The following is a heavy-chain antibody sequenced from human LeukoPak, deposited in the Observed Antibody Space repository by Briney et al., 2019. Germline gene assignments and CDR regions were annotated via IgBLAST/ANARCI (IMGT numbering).Heavy chain of an antibody. D-gene: IGHD3-22*01. Sequence: GRSLRLSCAGSGFTFSSYAMHWVRQAPGKGLEWVAVISYDGSNKYYADSVKGRFTISRDNSKNTLYLQMNSLRAEDTAVYYCARGLPDYYDSSGLTRFDYWGQGTLVTVSS. CDR3: ARGLPDYYDSSGLTRFDY. CDR1: GFTFSSYA. CDR2: ISYDGSNK. J-gene: IGHJ4*02. V-gene: IGHV3-30-3*01.